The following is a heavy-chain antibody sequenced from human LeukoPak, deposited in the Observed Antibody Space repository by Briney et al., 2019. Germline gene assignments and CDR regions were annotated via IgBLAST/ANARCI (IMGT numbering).Heavy chain of an antibody. CDR1: GSTFSNAW. Sequence: GGSLRLSCAASGSTFSNAWMSWVRQAPGKGLEWVGRIKSKTDGGTTDYAAPVKCRFTIARDESTNTLYLQMNSLKTEDTALYYCTRDRSYGYWGQGTLVTVFS. J-gene: IGHJ4*02. V-gene: IGHV3-15*01. D-gene: IGHD3-10*01. CDR2: IKSKTDGGTT. CDR3: TRDRSYGY.